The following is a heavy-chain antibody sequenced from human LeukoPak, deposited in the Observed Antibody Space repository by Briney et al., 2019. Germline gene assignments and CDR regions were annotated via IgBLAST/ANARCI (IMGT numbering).Heavy chain of an antibody. CDR2: IYYSGST. V-gene: IGHV4-31*03. D-gene: IGHD3-22*01. CDR1: GGSISSGGYY. CDR3: ARAIDYYDSSGYGGPALDY. Sequence: PSETLSLTCTVSGGSISSGGYYWSWIRQHPGKGLEWIGYIYYSGSTYYNPSLKSRVTISVDTSKNQFSLKLSSVTAADTAVYYCARAIDYYDSSGYGGPALDYWGQGTLVTVSS. J-gene: IGHJ4*02.